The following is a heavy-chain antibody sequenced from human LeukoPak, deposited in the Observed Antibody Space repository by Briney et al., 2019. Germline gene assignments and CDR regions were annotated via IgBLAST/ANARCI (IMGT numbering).Heavy chain of an antibody. D-gene: IGHD1-26*01. CDR2: ISRNSGSI. CDR3: AKGTGRYWTFFDS. Sequence: PGRSLRLSCAGSGFTFDDYAMHWVRQPPGKGLEWVSGISRNSGSIDYAVSVKGRFTISRDNAKNSLFLQMNSLRPDDTAFYYCAKGTGRYWTFFDSWGQGTLVTVSS. J-gene: IGHJ4*02. V-gene: IGHV3-9*01. CDR1: GFTFDDYA.